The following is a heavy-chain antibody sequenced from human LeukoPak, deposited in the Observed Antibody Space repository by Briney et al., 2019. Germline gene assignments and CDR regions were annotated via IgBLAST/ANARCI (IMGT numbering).Heavy chain of an antibody. V-gene: IGHV4-59*01. Sequence: PSETLSLTCTVSGGSISSYYWSWIRQPPGKGLEWIGYIYYSGSTNYNPSLKSRVTISVDTSKNQFSLKLSSVTAADTAVYYCATWGPENAFGIWGQGTMVTVSS. D-gene: IGHD3-16*01. CDR2: IYYSGST. J-gene: IGHJ3*02. CDR3: ATWGPENAFGI. CDR1: GGSISSYY.